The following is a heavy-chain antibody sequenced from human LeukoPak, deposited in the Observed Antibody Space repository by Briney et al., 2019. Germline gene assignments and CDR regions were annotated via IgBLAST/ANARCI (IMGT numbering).Heavy chain of an antibody. V-gene: IGHV3-9*01. Sequence: GGSLRLSCAASGFTFDDYAMHWVRHAPGKGLEWVSGISWNSGSIGYADSVKGRFTISRDNAKNSLYLQMNSLRAEDTALYYCAKDAVGDYYDSSGYYQYWGQGTLVTVSS. CDR1: GFTFDDYA. CDR3: AKDAVGDYYDSSGYYQY. D-gene: IGHD3-22*01. J-gene: IGHJ4*02. CDR2: ISWNSGSI.